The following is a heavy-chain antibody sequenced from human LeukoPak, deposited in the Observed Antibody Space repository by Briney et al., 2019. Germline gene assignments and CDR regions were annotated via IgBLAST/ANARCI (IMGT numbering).Heavy chain of an antibody. V-gene: IGHV3-21*01. CDR2: ISSSSSYI. CDR3: ARAPPNRGLSRNGYFDY. J-gene: IGHJ4*02. Sequence: GGSLRLSCAASGSTFRSHTMNWVRQAPGKGLEWVSSISSSSSYIYYADSVKGRFTISRDNAKNSLYLQMNSLRAEDTAVYYCARAPPNRGLSRNGYFDYWGQGTLVTVSS. CDR1: GSTFRSHT. D-gene: IGHD1-1*01.